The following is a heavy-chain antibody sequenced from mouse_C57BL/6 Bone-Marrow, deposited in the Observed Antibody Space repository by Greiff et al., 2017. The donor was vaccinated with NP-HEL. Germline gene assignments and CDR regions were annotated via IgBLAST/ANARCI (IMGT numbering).Heavy chain of an antibody. CDR1: GFNIKDDY. CDR2: IDPENGDT. D-gene: IGHD1-1*01. J-gene: IGHJ3*01. Sequence: EVQLQQSGAELVRPGASVKLSCTASGFNIKDDYMHWVKQRPEQGLEWIGWIDPENGDTEYASKFQGKATITADTSSNTAYLQLSSLTSEDTAVYYCTTCELPYYYGSSYVFAYWGQGTLVTVSA. V-gene: IGHV14-4*01. CDR3: TTCELPYYYGSSYVFAY.